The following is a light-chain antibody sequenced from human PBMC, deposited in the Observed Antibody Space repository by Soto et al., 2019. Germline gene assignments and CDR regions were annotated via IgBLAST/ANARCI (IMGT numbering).Light chain of an antibody. V-gene: IGLV2-14*01. J-gene: IGLJ1*01. CDR3: SSYTSSSTHV. Sequence: QSVLAQPASVSGSPGQSITISCTGTSSVVGGYNYVSWYQQHPGKAPKLMIYDVSNRPSGVSNRFSGSKSGNTASLTISGLQAEDEADYXCSSYTSSSTHVFGTGTKVTVL. CDR1: SSVVGGYNY. CDR2: DVS.